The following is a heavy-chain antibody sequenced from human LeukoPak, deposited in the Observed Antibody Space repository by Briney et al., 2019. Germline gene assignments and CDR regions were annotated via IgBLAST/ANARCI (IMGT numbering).Heavy chain of an antibody. Sequence: GGSLRLSCAASGFIFRGYWMHWVRQAPGKGLVWVSRINSDGSSTNYADSVKGRFTVSRDNAKNTLYLQVNSLRAEDTAVYYCARDLVAVADTYYYYYMDVWGKGTTVTVSS. V-gene: IGHV3-74*01. CDR3: ARDLVAVADTYYYYYMDV. D-gene: IGHD6-19*01. CDR1: GFIFRGYW. J-gene: IGHJ6*03. CDR2: INSDGSST.